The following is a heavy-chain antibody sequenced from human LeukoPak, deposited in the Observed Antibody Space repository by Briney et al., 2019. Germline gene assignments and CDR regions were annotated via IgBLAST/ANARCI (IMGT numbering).Heavy chain of an antibody. Sequence: PGRSLRLSCVASGFTFSTYGMHWVRQAPGKGLEWVAIIWHDGSKRYYGESVKGRFTISRDNSKNTLYLQINSLGAEDTAVFYCAKDLRGSFDYWGQGTLVTVSS. CDR2: IWHDGSKR. CDR3: AKDLRGSFDY. CDR1: GFTFSTYG. V-gene: IGHV3-33*06. D-gene: IGHD3-16*01. J-gene: IGHJ4*02.